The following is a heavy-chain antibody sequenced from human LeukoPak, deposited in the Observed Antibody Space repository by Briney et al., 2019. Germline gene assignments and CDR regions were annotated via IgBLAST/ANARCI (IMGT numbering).Heavy chain of an antibody. Sequence: ASVKVSCKASGYTFTSYDINWVRQATGQGLEWMGWISAYNGNTNYAQKLQGRVTMTTDTSTSTAYMELRSLRSDDTAVYYCARTYPSDAFDIWGQGTMVTVSS. V-gene: IGHV1-18*01. CDR1: GYTFTSYD. CDR3: ARTYPSDAFDI. J-gene: IGHJ3*02. CDR2: ISAYNGNT.